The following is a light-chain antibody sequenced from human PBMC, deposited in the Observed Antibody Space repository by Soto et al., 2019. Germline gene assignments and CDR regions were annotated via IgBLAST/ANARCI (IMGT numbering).Light chain of an antibody. CDR2: WAS. CDR1: QSVLYSSNNKNY. V-gene: IGKV4-1*01. J-gene: IGKJ1*01. Sequence: DIVMTQSPDSLAVSLGERATINCKSSQSVLYSSNNKNYLAWYQQKPGQPPKLLIYWASTRESGVPDRFSGSWSGTDFTLTISSLQAEYVAVYYCQQSDSTASGTVGQGTKGEIK. CDR3: QQSDSTASGT.